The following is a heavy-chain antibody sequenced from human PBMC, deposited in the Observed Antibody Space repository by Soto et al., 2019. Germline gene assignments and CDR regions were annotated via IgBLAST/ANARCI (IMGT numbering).Heavy chain of an antibody. D-gene: IGHD6-13*01. V-gene: IGHV3-11*01. Sequence: GGSLRLSCAASGFSLSGYWMNWVRQAPGKGLEWVSYISSSGSTIYYADSVKGRFTISRDNAKNSLYLQMNSLRAEDTAVYYGARKPYSSSWTDYWGQGTLVNVSS. J-gene: IGHJ4*02. CDR1: GFSLSGYW. CDR2: ISSSGSTI. CDR3: ARKPYSSSWTDY.